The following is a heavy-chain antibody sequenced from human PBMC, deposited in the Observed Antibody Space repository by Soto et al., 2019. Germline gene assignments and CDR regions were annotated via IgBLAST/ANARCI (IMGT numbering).Heavy chain of an antibody. D-gene: IGHD2-21*01. CDR2: IRSKTDGGTT. V-gene: IGHV3-15*01. CDR1: GLTFSNAW. CDR3: STLSRQIGRRDFDH. Sequence: EVQLVESGGGLVKPGGSLRLSCAASGLTFSNAWMSWVRQAPGKGLEWVGRIRSKTDGGTTDYAAPVKGRFTISRDDSKNTLYLQMNSLKTGDTAVYYCSTLSRQIGRRDFDHWGQGTLVTVSS. J-gene: IGHJ4*02.